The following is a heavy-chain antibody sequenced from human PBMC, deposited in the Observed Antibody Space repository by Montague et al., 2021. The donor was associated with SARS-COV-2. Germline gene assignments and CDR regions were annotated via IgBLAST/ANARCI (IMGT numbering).Heavy chain of an antibody. D-gene: IGHD2-15*01. Sequence: SETLSLTCTVSGGSIISPMYYWGWIRQSPGKQQEWIGSISHSGTKYYNPSLKSRVSLSIDTSKNQFHLALASATAADTAIYYCARRSSGGARFDFWGQGTLVAVS. CDR2: ISHSGTK. CDR1: GGSIISPMYY. J-gene: IGHJ4*02. V-gene: IGHV4-39*01. CDR3: ARRSSGGARFDF.